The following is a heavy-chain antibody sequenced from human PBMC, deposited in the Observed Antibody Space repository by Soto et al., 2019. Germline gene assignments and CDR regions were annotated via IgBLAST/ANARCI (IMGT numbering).Heavy chain of an antibody. D-gene: IGHD3-3*01. J-gene: IGHJ6*02. CDR1: GGSISSGDYY. CDR3: ARDGTYDFWSGYYPGYYYGMDV. Sequence: SETLSLTCTVSGGSISSGDYYWSWIRQPPGKGLEWIGYIYYSGSTYYNPSLKSRVTISVDTSKNQFSLKLSSVTAADTAVYYCARDGTYDFWSGYYPGYYYGMDVWGQGTTVTVSS. CDR2: IYYSGST. V-gene: IGHV4-30-4*01.